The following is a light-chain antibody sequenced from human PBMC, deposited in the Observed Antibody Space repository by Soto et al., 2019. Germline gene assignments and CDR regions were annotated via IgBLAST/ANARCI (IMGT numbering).Light chain of an antibody. CDR3: HQYDNWPLTWT. CDR2: GAS. Sequence: EIVMTQSPATLSVSPGERATLSCRASQSISSNLAWYQQQPGQAPRLLIYGASTRATAIPDRFSGSGSGTEFTLTISSLQSEDFGIYYCHQYDNWPLTWTFGQGTKVDIK. V-gene: IGKV3-15*01. CDR1: QSISSN. J-gene: IGKJ1*01.